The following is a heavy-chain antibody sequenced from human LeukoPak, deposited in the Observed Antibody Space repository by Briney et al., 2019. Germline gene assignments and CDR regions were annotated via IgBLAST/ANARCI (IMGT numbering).Heavy chain of an antibody. D-gene: IGHD3-16*01. CDR1: GDTFSNHP. J-gene: IGHJ4*02. V-gene: IGHV1-8*03. CDR3: ARTPPGGDVDH. CDR2: ISAYNGNT. Sequence: ASVKVSCKASGDTFSNHPINWVRQAPGQGLEWMGWISAYNGNTNYAQKLQGRITITRNTPLSTVYMELNSLRSEDTAVYYCARTPPGGDVDHWGEGTLVTVSS.